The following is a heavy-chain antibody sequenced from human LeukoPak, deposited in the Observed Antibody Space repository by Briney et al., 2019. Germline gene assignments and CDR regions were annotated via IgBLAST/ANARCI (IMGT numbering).Heavy chain of an antibody. D-gene: IGHD3-10*01. V-gene: IGHV3-21*01. Sequence: PGGSLRLSCAASGFTFSSYSMNWVRQAPGKGLEWVSSISSSSSYIYYADSVKGRFTISRDNAKNSLYLQMNSLRAEDTAVYYCARAGDYYGSGSYPPPVYYYYMDVWGKGTTVTVSS. CDR1: GFTFSSYS. J-gene: IGHJ6*03. CDR3: ARAGDYYGSGSYPPPVYYYYMDV. CDR2: ISSSSSYI.